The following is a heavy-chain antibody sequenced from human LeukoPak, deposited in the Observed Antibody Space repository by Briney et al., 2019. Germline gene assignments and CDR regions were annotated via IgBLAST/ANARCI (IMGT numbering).Heavy chain of an antibody. CDR2: ISDSGGST. CDR1: GFPFSSYA. D-gene: IGHD1-1*01. Sequence: GGSLRLSCSASGFPFSSYAMHWVRQAPGKGLEYVSAISDSGGSTYYADSVKGRFTIPRDNSKNTLYLQMNSLRAEDTAVYYCARDHSGTQDYWGQGTLVTVSS. CDR3: ARDHSGTQDY. V-gene: IGHV3-64*04. J-gene: IGHJ4*02.